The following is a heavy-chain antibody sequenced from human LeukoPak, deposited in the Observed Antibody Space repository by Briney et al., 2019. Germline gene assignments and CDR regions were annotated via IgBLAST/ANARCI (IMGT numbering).Heavy chain of an antibody. J-gene: IGHJ4*02. CDR1: GFTFSSYA. V-gene: IGHV3-21*01. Sequence: TGGSLRLSCAASGFTFSSYAMSWVRQAPGKGLEWVSSISSSSSYIYYADSVKGRFTISRDNAKNSLYLQMNSLRAEDTAVYYCARRDIAAADNNFDYWGQGTLVTVSS. D-gene: IGHD6-13*01. CDR3: ARRDIAAADNNFDY. CDR2: ISSSSSYI.